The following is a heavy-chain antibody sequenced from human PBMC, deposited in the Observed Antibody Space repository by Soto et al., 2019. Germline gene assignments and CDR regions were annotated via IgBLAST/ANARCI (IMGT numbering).Heavy chain of an antibody. CDR2: ISSSGGGT. V-gene: IGHV3-23*01. CDR3: AKGNDVTVIGAFDS. CDR1: GFIFSSYA. J-gene: IGHJ4*02. Sequence: EVQLLESGGGLVQPGGSLRLSCAAPGFIFSSYAMSWVRQAPGKGLECVSGISSSGGGTYYAGSVKGRFTISRDNSKNTLYLQMNSLRAEDTAAYYCAKGNDVTVIGAFDSWGQGTLVTVSS. D-gene: IGHD2-21*02.